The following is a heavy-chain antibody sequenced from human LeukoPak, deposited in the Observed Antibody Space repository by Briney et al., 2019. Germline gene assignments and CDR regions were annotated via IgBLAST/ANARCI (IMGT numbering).Heavy chain of an antibody. CDR3: ARVPLMVRGVSEDNY. CDR2: INTNTGNP. Sequence: ASVKVSCRASGYTFTSYAMNWVRQAPGQGLEWMGWINTNTGNPTYAQGFTGRFVFSLDTSVSTAYLQISSLKAEDTAVYYCARVPLMVRGVSEDNYWGQGTLVTVSS. CDR1: GYTFTSYA. J-gene: IGHJ4*02. V-gene: IGHV7-4-1*02. D-gene: IGHD3-10*01.